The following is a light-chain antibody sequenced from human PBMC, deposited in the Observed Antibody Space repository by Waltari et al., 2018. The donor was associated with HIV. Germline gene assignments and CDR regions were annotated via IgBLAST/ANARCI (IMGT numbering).Light chain of an antibody. V-gene: IGKV3-20*01. CDR3: QQYAASPLT. CDR2: GAS. CDR1: QSVRSAS. Sequence: EIVLTQSPGTLSLSPGERATLSCRASQSVRSASLAWYQQKPGQAPRLLIYGASSRAPGIPDRFSGSGAVTDVILTISRLEPEDCSVYYCQQYAASPLTFGGETKVEIK. J-gene: IGKJ4*01.